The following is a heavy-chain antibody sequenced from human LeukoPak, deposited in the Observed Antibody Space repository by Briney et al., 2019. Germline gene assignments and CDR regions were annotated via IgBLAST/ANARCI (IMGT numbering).Heavy chain of an antibody. D-gene: IGHD5-24*01. J-gene: IGHJ4*02. CDR2: ISGSGGST. CDR3: ARESRDGYNRNYYFDY. V-gene: IGHV3-23*01. CDR1: GFTFSSYA. Sequence: GGSLRLSCAASGFTFSSYAMSWVRQAPGKGLEWVSTISGSGGSTYYADSVKGRFTISRDNSKNTLYLQMNSLRAEDTAVYYCARESRDGYNRNYYFDYWGQGTLVTVSS.